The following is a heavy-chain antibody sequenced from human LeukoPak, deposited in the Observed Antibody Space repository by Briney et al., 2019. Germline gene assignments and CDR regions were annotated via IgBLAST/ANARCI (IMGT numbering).Heavy chain of an antibody. Sequence: SETLSLTCAVYGGSFSGYYWSWIRQPPGKGLEWMGEINHSGSTNYNPSLKSRVTISVDTSNNQFSLKLSSVTAADTAVYYCARDRIMITFGGVIVRSGFDYWGQGTLVTVSS. V-gene: IGHV4-34*01. D-gene: IGHD3-16*02. CDR3: ARDRIMITFGGVIVRSGFDY. CDR1: GGSFSGYY. J-gene: IGHJ4*02. CDR2: INHSGST.